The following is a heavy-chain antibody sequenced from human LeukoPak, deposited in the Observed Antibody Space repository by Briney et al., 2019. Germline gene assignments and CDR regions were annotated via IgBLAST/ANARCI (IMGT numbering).Heavy chain of an antibody. V-gene: IGHV3-23*01. J-gene: IGHJ4*02. D-gene: IGHD5-12*01. Sequence: PGGSLRLSCTASGFTFTNYAMSWVRQAPGKGVEGVSAISGSGNNTYYTNSVTGGFTISRDNSKNTVCWQRRRGRVEDRGGNLCAKAMGDEWLLDSWGQGTLVTVSS. CDR2: ISGSGNNT. CDR1: GFTFTNYA. CDR3: AKAMGDEWLLDS.